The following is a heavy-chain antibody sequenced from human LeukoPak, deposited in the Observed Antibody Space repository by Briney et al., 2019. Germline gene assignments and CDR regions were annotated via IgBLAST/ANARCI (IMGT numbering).Heavy chain of an antibody. J-gene: IGHJ5*02. CDR1: GGSISSGGYY. CDR3: ARVVHYYDSSSYYAFLWWFDP. Sequence: SQNLSLTCTVSGGSISSGGYYWSWIRQHPGKGLEWIGYIYYSGSTYYNPSLKSRVTISVDTSKNQFSLKLSSVTAADTAVYYCARVVHYYDSSSYYAFLWWFDPWGQGTLVTVSS. V-gene: IGHV4-31*03. D-gene: IGHD3-22*01. CDR2: IYYSGST.